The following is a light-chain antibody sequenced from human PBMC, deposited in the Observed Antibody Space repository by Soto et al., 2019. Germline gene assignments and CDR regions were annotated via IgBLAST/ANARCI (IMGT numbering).Light chain of an antibody. CDR1: QSISSW. Sequence: DIQMTQSPSSVSASVGDRVTITCRASQSISSWLAWYQQKPGKAPKLLIYDASSLESGVPSRFSGSGSGTEFTLTISSLQPDDFATYYCQQYSSLGTFGQGTKVDIK. CDR3: QQYSSLGT. V-gene: IGKV1-5*01. CDR2: DAS. J-gene: IGKJ1*01.